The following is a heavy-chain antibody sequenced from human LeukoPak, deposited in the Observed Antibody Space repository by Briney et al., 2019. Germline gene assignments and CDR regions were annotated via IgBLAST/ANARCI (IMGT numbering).Heavy chain of an antibody. D-gene: IGHD3-22*01. V-gene: IGHV3-21*01. CDR3: ARIGGYYSTSFDY. CDR1: GFNFSTYT. J-gene: IGHJ4*02. Sequence: GGSLRLSCAASGFNFSTYTMNWVRQAPGKGLEWVSSISNSSSYIYYADSVKGRFTISRDNAKNSLYLQMNSLRAEDTAVYYCARIGGYYSTSFDYWGQGTLVTVSS. CDR2: ISNSSSYI.